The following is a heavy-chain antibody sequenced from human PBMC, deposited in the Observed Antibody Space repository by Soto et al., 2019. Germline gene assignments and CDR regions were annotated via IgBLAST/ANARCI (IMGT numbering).Heavy chain of an antibody. V-gene: IGHV3-48*03. Sequence: GGSLRLSCEASGFTFSSYEMNWVRQAPGKGLEWVSYISSSGSTIYYADSVKGRFTISRDNAKNSLYLQMNSLRAEDTAVYYCARDQETVAGTGFDYWGQGTLVTVSS. CDR1: GFTFSSYE. CDR2: ISSSGSTI. CDR3: ARDQETVAGTGFDY. J-gene: IGHJ4*02. D-gene: IGHD6-19*01.